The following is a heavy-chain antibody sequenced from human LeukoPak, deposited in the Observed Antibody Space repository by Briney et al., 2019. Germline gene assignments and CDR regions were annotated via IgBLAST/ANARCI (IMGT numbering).Heavy chain of an antibody. CDR2: ISGSGGST. J-gene: IGHJ3*02. Sequence: GGSLRLSCAASGFTFSSYAMSWVRQAPRKGLEWVSAISGSGGSTYYADSVKGRFTISRDNSRNTLYLQMNSLRAEDTAVYYCAKANGGSYYGSVFDIWGQGTKVTVSS. CDR3: AKANGGSYYGSVFDI. V-gene: IGHV3-23*01. D-gene: IGHD1-26*01. CDR1: GFTFSSYA.